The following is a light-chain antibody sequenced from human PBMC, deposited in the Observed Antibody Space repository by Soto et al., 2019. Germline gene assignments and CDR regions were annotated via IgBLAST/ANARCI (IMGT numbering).Light chain of an antibody. CDR3: QQSYSTPLT. CDR1: QSISSY. Sequence: DIQMTQSPSSLSASVGDRVTITCRASQSISSYLNWYQQKPGKAPKLLIYAASSLQSGFPSRFSGSGSGTDFTLTISILQPEDFATYYCQQSYSTPLTFGGGTKVESK. V-gene: IGKV1-39*01. CDR2: AAS. J-gene: IGKJ4*01.